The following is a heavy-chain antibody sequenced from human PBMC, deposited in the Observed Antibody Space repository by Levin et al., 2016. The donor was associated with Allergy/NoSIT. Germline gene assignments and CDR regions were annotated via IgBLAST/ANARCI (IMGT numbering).Heavy chain of an antibody. CDR2: IYYSGST. V-gene: IGHV4-59*08. Sequence: SETLSLTCTVSGDSISRHYWSWIRQPPGKGLEWIGYIYYSGSTNYNPSLKSRVTISVDTSKNQFSLKLASVTAADTAVFHCARGGTSGYSIWWFDPWGQGTLVTVSS. CDR3: ARGGTSGYSIWWFDP. CDR1: GDSISRHY. J-gene: IGHJ5*02. D-gene: IGHD3-3*01.